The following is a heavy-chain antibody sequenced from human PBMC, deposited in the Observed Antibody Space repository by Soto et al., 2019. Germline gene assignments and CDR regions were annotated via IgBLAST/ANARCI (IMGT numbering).Heavy chain of an antibody. J-gene: IGHJ4*02. V-gene: IGHV3-33*01. D-gene: IGHD1-26*01. Sequence: QVQLVESGGGVVQPGRSLRLSCAASGFTFNNYGMHWVRQAPGKGLEWVALIWHDGSNKGYADSVKGRFTISRDNSKNTLNLQKNNLKVEEHGVYYFTRTGDKGELLDYWGQGTQVTVSS. CDR1: GFTFNNYG. CDR2: IWHDGSNK. CDR3: TRTGDKGELLDY.